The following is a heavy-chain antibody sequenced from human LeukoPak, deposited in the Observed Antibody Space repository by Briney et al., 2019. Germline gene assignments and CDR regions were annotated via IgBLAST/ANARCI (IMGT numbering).Heavy chain of an antibody. CDR1: GGSIGSCY. CDR3: ASRLEWPPGGAFDT. V-gene: IGHV4-59*01. D-gene: IGHD3-3*01. CDR2: IYYTGSL. J-gene: IGHJ3*02. Sequence: SETLSLTCTVSGGSIGSCYWSWIRQPPGKGLEWIGYIYYTGSLNYNPSLMSRVTISVDTSKDQFSLKLSSVTAADTAVYYCASRLEWPPGGAFDTWGQGQWSPSLQ.